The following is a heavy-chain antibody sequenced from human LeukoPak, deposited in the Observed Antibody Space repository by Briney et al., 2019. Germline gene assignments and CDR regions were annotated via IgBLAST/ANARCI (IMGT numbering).Heavy chain of an antibody. CDR2: ISAYNGNT. Sequence: GASVKVSCKASGYTFTSYGISWVRQAPGQGLEWMGWISAYNGNTNYAQKLQGRVTMTTDTSTSTAYMGLRSLRSDDTAVYYCARVQVGATDNWFDPWGQGTLVTVSS. CDR3: ARVQVGATDNWFDP. J-gene: IGHJ5*02. V-gene: IGHV1-18*01. D-gene: IGHD1-26*01. CDR1: GYTFTSYG.